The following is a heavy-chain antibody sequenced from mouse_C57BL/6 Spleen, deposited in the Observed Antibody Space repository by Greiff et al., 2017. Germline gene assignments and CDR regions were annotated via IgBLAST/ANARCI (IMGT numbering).Heavy chain of an antibody. CDR2: IDPETGGT. D-gene: IGHD2-3*01. CDR3: TKPYENYAMDY. Sequence: QVQLQQSGAELVRPGASVTLSCKASGYTFTDYEMHWVKQTPVHGLEWIGAIDPETGGTAYNQKFKGKAILTADKSSSTAYMELRSLTSEDSAVYYCTKPYENYAMDYWGQGTSVTVSS. J-gene: IGHJ4*01. CDR1: GYTFTDYE. V-gene: IGHV1-15*01.